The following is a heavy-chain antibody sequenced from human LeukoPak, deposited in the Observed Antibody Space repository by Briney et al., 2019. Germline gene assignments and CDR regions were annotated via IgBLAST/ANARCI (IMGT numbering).Heavy chain of an antibody. Sequence: RASVKVSCKASGYTFTNYYIHWVRRAPGQGLEWMGMINPSGGSTNYAQKFQGRVTMTRDTSTSTVYMELSSLRSEDTAIYYCARGGTYYYGMDVWGQGTTVTVSS. CDR1: GYTFTNYY. CDR3: ARGGTYYYGMDV. V-gene: IGHV1-46*01. D-gene: IGHD1-26*01. CDR2: INPSGGST. J-gene: IGHJ6*02.